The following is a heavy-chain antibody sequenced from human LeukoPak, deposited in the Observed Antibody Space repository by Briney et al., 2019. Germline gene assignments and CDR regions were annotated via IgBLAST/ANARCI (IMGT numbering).Heavy chain of an antibody. J-gene: IGHJ5*02. V-gene: IGHV3-74*01. CDR1: GFTLSYYW. D-gene: IGHD3-22*01. CDR3: ARDLRDYYDSSGNWFDP. Sequence: PGGSLRLSCAASGFTLSYYWMYWVRQAPGKGLVWVSRINSDGSSTSYADSVKGRFSISRDNAKNTVYLQMNSLRVDDTAVYYCARDLRDYYDSSGNWFDPWGQGTLVTVSS. CDR2: INSDGSST.